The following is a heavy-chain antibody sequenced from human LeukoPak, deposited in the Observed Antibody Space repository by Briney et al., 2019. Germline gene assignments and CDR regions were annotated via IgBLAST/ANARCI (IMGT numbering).Heavy chain of an antibody. J-gene: IGHJ6*02. Sequence: PWETLSLTCTVSGGSISSSSYYWGWIRQPPGKGLDGIGRIYDSGSNYYTPTVTSRVTISVDTSMNQFALKLSSVSAADTDVYYCARETTYSSGWYYYYYYSMDVWGQGTTVTVSS. CDR3: ARETTYSSGWYYYYYYSMDV. V-gene: IGHV4-39*02. D-gene: IGHD6-19*01. CDR2: IYDSGSN. CDR1: GGSISSSSYY.